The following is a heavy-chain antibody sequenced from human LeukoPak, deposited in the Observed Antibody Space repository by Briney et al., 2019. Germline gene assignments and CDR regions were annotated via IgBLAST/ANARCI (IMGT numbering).Heavy chain of an antibody. J-gene: IGHJ5*02. V-gene: IGHV5-51*01. D-gene: IGHD4-23*01. Sequence: GESLKISCKGSGYSFTSYWIGWVRQMPGKGLEWMGIIYPGDSDTRYSPSFQGQVTISADKSISTAYLQWSSLKASDTAMYYCARRRSYGGSPTSNWFDPWGQGTLVTVSS. CDR2: IYPGDSDT. CDR1: GYSFTSYW. CDR3: ARRRSYGGSPTSNWFDP.